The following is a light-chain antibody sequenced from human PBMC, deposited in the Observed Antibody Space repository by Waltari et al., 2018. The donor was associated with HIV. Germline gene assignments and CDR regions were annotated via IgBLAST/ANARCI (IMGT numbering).Light chain of an antibody. J-gene: IGLJ2*01. V-gene: IGLV2-14*01. CDR3: SSYTSSTTQV. CDR2: EVN. CDR1: SSDVGGYNY. Sequence: QSALTQPASVSGSPGQSITISCTGTSSDVGGYNYVSWYQQYPGKAPKAAVHEVNNRPSGVSVRFSGSKSGNTASLRISGLQAGDEADYYCSSYTSSTTQVFGGGTKLTVL.